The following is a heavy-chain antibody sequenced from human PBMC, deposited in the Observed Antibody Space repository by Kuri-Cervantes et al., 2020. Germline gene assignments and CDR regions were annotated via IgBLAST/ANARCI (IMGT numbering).Heavy chain of an antibody. CDR1: GFTFSSYW. CDR3: ARGYWNFDL. V-gene: IGHV3-7*04. CDR2: IKQDGSQK. Sequence: GGSLRLSCAASGFTFSSYWMHWVSQAPGKGLEWVANIKQDGSQKYYVDSLKGRFTISRDNAQNSLNLQMNSLRAEDTAVYYCARGYWNFDLWGRGTLVTVSS. J-gene: IGHJ2*01.